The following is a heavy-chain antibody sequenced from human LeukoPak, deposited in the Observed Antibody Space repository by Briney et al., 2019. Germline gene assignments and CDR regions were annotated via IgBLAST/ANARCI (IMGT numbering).Heavy chain of an antibody. V-gene: IGHV1-18*01. Sequence: GASVKVSYKASGYTFTSYGISWVRQAPGQGLEWMGWISAYNGNTNYAQKLQGRVTMTTDTSTSTAYMELRSLRSDDTAVHYCAREQQWLTTGDAFDIWGQGTMVTVSS. CDR3: AREQQWLTTGDAFDI. J-gene: IGHJ3*02. D-gene: IGHD6-19*01. CDR1: GYTFTSYG. CDR2: ISAYNGNT.